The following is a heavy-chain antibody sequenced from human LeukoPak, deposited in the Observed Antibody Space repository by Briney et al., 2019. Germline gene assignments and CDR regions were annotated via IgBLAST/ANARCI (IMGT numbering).Heavy chain of an antibody. CDR3: ASSYCSGGSCYRLLFDY. CDR2: IYSGGST. Sequence: GGSLRLSCAASGFTVSSNYMSWVRQAPGKGLEWVSVIYSGGSTYYADSVKGRFTISRDNSKNTLYLQMNSLRAEDTAVYYCASSYCSGGSCYRLLFDYWGQRTLVTVSS. D-gene: IGHD2-15*01. CDR1: GFTVSSNY. V-gene: IGHV3-53*01. J-gene: IGHJ4*02.